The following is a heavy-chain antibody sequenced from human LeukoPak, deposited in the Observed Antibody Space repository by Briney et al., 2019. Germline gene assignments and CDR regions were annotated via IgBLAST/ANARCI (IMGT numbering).Heavy chain of an antibody. CDR3: ARDLYSGHEGNAFDI. D-gene: IGHD5-12*01. CDR2: IIPILGIA. Sequence: SVKVSCKASGGTFSSYAITWVRQAPGQGLEWMGRIIPILGIANYAQKFQGRVTIIADKSTSTAYMEPSSLRSEDTAVYYCARDLYSGHEGNAFDIWGQGTMVTVSS. CDR1: GGTFSSYA. J-gene: IGHJ3*02. V-gene: IGHV1-69*04.